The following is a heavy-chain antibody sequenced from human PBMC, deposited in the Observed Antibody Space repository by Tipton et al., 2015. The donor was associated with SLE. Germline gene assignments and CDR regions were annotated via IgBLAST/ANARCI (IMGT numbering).Heavy chain of an antibody. J-gene: IGHJ3*02. D-gene: IGHD3-16*01. Sequence: TLSLTCTVSGGSISSHYWTWIRQPPGKGLEWIGYIYYSGSTNYNPSLKSRVTVLVDTSKNQFSLRLSSVTAEDTAVYYCAREPSWGSVAVDNRGHVTMVSVAS. CDR1: GGSISSHY. CDR2: IYYSGST. V-gene: IGHV4-59*11. CDR3: AREPSWGSVAVDN.